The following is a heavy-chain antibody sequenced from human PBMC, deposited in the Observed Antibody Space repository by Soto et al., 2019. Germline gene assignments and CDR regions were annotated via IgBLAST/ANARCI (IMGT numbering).Heavy chain of an antibody. J-gene: IGHJ5*02. Sequence: PSETLSLTCAVYGGSFSGYYWSWIRQPPGKGLEWIGEINHSGSTNYNPSLKSRVTISVDTSKNQFSLKLSSVTAADTAVYYCARCQREYFAHSNWFDPWGQGTLVTVAS. D-gene: IGHD3-9*01. CDR2: INHSGST. CDR1: GGSFSGYY. V-gene: IGHV4-34*01. CDR3: ARCQREYFAHSNWFDP.